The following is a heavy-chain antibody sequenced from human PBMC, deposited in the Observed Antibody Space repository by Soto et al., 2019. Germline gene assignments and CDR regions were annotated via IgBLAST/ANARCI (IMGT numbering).Heavy chain of an antibody. Sequence: ASVKVSCTASAGTFSSYAISWVRQAPGEGLAWMGWIHPTSGGTHYAQKFQGSVTMTRDTSISTAYMELSRLRSDDTAVYYCARGPTIVVVADYYYYGMDVWGQGTTVT. V-gene: IGHV1-2*02. CDR3: ARGPTIVVVADYYYYGMDV. J-gene: IGHJ6*02. D-gene: IGHD2-15*01. CDR2: IHPTSGGT. CDR1: AGTFSSYA.